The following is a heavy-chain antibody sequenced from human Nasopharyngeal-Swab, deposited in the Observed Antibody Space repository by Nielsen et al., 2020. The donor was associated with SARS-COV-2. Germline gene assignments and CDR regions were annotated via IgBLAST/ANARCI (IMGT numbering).Heavy chain of an antibody. CDR2: INPGTVNT. Sequence: ASVKVSCKVSGYTFTNYGIHWVRQAPGQRLEWMGWINPGTVNTKYSQKLQGRVTISRDTSASTAYMELSSLRSEDTAVYYCARAPGVDYYYYMDVWGNGTTVTVSS. V-gene: IGHV1-3*01. J-gene: IGHJ6*03. CDR1: GYTFTNYG. CDR3: ARAPGVDYYYYMDV.